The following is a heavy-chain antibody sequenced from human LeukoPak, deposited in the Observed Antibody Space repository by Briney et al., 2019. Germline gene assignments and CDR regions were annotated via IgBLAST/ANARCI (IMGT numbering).Heavy chain of an antibody. CDR1: GFTFSSYG. Sequence: GGSLRLSCAASGFTFSSYGMHWVRQAPGKGLEWVAVISYDGSNKYYADSVKGRLTISRDNSKNILYLQMNSLRAEDTAIYYCAREGPRGNSQFDYWGQGTLVTVSS. V-gene: IGHV3-30*03. CDR3: AREGPRGNSQFDY. CDR2: ISYDGSNK. J-gene: IGHJ4*02. D-gene: IGHD2/OR15-2a*01.